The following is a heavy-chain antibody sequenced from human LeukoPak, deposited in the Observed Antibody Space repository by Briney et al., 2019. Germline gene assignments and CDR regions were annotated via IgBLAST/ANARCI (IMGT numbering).Heavy chain of an antibody. CDR2: ISGSNGNT. CDR1: GYTFNRYG. Sequence: GASVKVSCKASGYTFNRYGISWVRQAPGQGLEWIGWISGSNGNTNYAQRSQGRVTMTTDSSTSAAYMELRSLRSEDTAVYYCARDARLARAAAGFSYYYYMDVWGKGTTVTVSS. CDR3: ARDARLARAAAGFSYYYYMDV. D-gene: IGHD6-13*01. J-gene: IGHJ6*03. V-gene: IGHV1-18*01.